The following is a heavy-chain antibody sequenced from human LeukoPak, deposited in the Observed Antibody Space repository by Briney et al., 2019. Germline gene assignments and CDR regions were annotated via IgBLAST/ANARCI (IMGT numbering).Heavy chain of an antibody. CDR3: ARGYSGYFYY. CDR2: IKHDGSDK. Sequence: GGSLRLSCAASGFRFSTYWMSWVRQAPGKGLEWVANIKHDGSDKYYVDSVKGRFTISRDNAKNTLYLQMNSLRAEDTAVYYCARGYSGYFYYWGQGTLVTVSS. V-gene: IGHV3-7*04. J-gene: IGHJ4*02. D-gene: IGHD5-12*01. CDR1: GFRFSTYW.